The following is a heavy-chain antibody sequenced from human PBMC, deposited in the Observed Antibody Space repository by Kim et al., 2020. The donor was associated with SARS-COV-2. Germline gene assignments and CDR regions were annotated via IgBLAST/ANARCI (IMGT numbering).Heavy chain of an antibody. D-gene: IGHD6-19*01. CDR3: AKWGGGGSGWSFGY. Sequence: ADSVKGRFTISRDNSKNTLYLQMNSLRAEDTAVYYCAKWGGGGSGWSFGYWGQGTLVTVSS. J-gene: IGHJ4*02. V-gene: IGHV3-23*01.